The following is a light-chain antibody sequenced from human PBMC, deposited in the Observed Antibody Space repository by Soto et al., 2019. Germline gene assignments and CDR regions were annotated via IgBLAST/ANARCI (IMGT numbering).Light chain of an antibody. V-gene: IGLV1-40*01. CDR3: QSYDSSLCGSGV. Sequence: QSVLTQPPSVSGAPGQRVTISCTGSSSNIGAGYDVHWYQQLPGTAPKLLIYGNNNRPSGVPDRFSGSKSGTSASLAITGLQADDEADYYCQSYDSSLCGSGVFGGGTKVTVL. CDR1: SSNIGAGYD. J-gene: IGLJ3*02. CDR2: GNN.